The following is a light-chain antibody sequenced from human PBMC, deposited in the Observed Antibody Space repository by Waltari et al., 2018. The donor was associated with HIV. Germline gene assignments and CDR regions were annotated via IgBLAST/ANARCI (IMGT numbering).Light chain of an antibody. CDR3: GSFAFGSTFYV. J-gene: IGLJ1*01. V-gene: IGLV2-14*01. Sequence: QSALTQPASMSGSPGQSLTIPCTGTNHDLGYYHYFSLYQHHPGQTPKILIYEVINRPSGISSRFSGAKSGNTASLTISGLQAEDEADYFCGSFAFGSTFYVFGNGT. CDR2: EVI. CDR1: NHDLGYYHY.